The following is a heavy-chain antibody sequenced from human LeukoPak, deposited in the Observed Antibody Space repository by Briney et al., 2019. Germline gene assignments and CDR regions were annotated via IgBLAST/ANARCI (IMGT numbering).Heavy chain of an antibody. V-gene: IGHV3-23*01. CDR3: VAVTSDY. CDR1: RFSFSNSG. CDR2: MSVSGGST. D-gene: IGHD4-17*01. J-gene: IGHJ4*02. Sequence: GGSLRLSCVASRFSFSNSGMSWVRQPPGKGLEWVSAMSVSGGSTYYAASVKGRFTMSRDNSKNTLYLQMNSLRAEDTAVYYCVAVTSDYWGQGTLVTVSS.